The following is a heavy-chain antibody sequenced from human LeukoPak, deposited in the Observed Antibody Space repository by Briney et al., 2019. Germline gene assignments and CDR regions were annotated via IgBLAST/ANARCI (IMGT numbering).Heavy chain of an antibody. CDR2: IDYSGST. J-gene: IGHJ6*03. D-gene: IGHD4-11*01. CDR1: GGSTSGYY. Sequence: SETLSLTCPVSGGSTSGYYWSWIRQPPGKGLEWIGYIDYSGSTNYNPSLKSRVTISVDTSKNQLSLKLSSVTAADTAVYYCARNDYSNYDAYYDYMDVWGKGTTVTVSS. V-gene: IGHV4-59*01. CDR3: ARNDYSNYDAYYDYMDV.